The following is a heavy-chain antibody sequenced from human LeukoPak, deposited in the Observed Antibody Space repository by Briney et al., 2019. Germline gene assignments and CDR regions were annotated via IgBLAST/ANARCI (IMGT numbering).Heavy chain of an antibody. D-gene: IGHD3-3*01. Sequence: GMSLRLSCSASGFTFGSYGMHWVRQAPGKGLEWVALIWYHGNDVDYADSVKGRFTISRDNSKNTLYLQMNSVRAEDTAVYFCARDFWNEPSKYFDYWGQGTLVTVSS. CDR1: GFTFGSYG. CDR2: IWYHGNDV. CDR3: ARDFWNEPSKYFDY. V-gene: IGHV3-33*01. J-gene: IGHJ4*02.